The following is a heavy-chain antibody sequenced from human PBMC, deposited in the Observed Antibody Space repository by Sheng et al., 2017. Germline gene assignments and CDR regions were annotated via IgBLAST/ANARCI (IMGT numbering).Heavy chain of an antibody. CDR1: GYTFTNFD. Sequence: QVQLVQSGAEVKKPGASVKVSCKASGYTFTNFDINWVRQATGQGPEWMGWMNPNSGTTGFAQKFQGRITMTRNTSLSSVFMELSSLRSEDTAVYYCTRGQGTSGWFDPWGRGNPGHRLR. CDR3: TRGQGTSGWFDP. J-gene: IGHJ5*02. CDR2: MNPNSGTT. V-gene: IGHV1-8*02.